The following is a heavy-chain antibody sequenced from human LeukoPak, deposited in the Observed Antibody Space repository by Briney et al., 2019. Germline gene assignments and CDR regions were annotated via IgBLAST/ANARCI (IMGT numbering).Heavy chain of an antibody. CDR3: ATSGYSYGVVDY. CDR2: ISGSGGST. Sequence: PGGSLRLSYAASGFTFSSYAMSWVRQAPGKGLEWVSAISGSGGSTYYADSVKGRFTISRDNSKNTLYLQMNSLRAEDTAVYYCATSGYSYGVVDYWGQGTLVTVSS. J-gene: IGHJ4*02. V-gene: IGHV3-23*01. D-gene: IGHD5-18*01. CDR1: GFTFSSYA.